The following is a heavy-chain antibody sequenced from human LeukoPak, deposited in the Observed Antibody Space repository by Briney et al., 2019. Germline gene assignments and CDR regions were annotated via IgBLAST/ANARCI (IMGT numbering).Heavy chain of an antibody. CDR3: AKLYDSSGYYTTEAFDS. CDR1: GFTFSSYA. J-gene: IGHJ4*02. D-gene: IGHD3-22*01. Sequence: GGSLRLSCVASGFTFSSYAMTWVRQAPGRVREWVSAVSGSGGATYYADSVKGRFTVSRDKSKNTLYLQMKSLRAEDTAIYYCAKLYDSSGYYTTEAFDSWGQGTLVTVSS. CDR2: VSGSGGAT. V-gene: IGHV3-23*01.